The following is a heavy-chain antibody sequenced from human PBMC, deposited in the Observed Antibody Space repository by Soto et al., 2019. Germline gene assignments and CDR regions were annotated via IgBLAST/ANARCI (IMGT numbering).Heavy chain of an antibody. Sequence: AVKVSCKASGCTFSSYAISWVRQAPGQGLEWMGGIIPIFGTANYAQKFQGRVTITADKSTSTAYMELSSLRSEDTAVYYCARVGGGDYYGMDVWGQGTTVTVSS. CDR1: GCTFSSYA. CDR3: ARVGGGDYYGMDV. V-gene: IGHV1-69*06. CDR2: IIPIFGTA. J-gene: IGHJ6*02. D-gene: IGHD2-21*01.